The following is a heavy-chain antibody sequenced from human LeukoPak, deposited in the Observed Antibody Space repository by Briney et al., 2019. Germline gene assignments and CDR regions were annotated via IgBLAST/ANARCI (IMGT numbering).Heavy chain of an antibody. CDR2: MNPNSGNT. Sequence: GASVKVSCKASGYTFTSYDINWVRQATGQGLEWMGWMNPNSGNTGYAQKFQGRVTITRNTSISTAYMELSSLRSEDTAVYYCARASCSSTSCYSPFDPWGQGTLVTVSS. V-gene: IGHV1-8*03. CDR3: ARASCSSTSCYSPFDP. D-gene: IGHD2-2*01. J-gene: IGHJ5*02. CDR1: GYTFTSYD.